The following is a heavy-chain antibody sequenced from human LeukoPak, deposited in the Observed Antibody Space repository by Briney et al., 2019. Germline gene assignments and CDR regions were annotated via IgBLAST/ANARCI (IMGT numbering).Heavy chain of an antibody. V-gene: IGHV3-74*01. Sequence: GGALRLPCAGSGFTFQSCRVHRVRQAPGKGLVWVSLSKEDGTRTNYADSVKGRFTVSRDNAKNTLYLQMNSLSAEDTAVYYCHPLGYTTNWGQGALVTVSS. CDR3: HPLGYTTN. J-gene: IGHJ4*02. CDR1: GFTFQSCR. CDR2: SKEDGTRT. D-gene: IGHD6-13*01.